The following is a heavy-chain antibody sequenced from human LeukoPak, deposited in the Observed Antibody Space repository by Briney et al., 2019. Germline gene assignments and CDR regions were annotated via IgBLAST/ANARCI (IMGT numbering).Heavy chain of an antibody. J-gene: IGHJ4*02. CDR3: ARVRYDSSL. CDR1: GGSVSSGSYY. V-gene: IGHV4-61*01. CDR2: IFYSGST. Sequence: SETLSLTCTVSGGSVSSGSYYWGWVRQPPGKGLEWIGYIFYSGSTNYNPSLKSRVTISVDTSNNQFSLKLSSVTAADTAVYYCARVRYDSSLWGQGTLVTVSS. D-gene: IGHD3-22*01.